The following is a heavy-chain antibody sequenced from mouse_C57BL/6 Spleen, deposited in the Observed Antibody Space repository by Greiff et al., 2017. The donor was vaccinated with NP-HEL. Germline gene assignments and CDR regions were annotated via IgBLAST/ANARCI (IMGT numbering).Heavy chain of an antibody. CDR2: IDPNSGGT. J-gene: IGHJ4*01. CDR3: ALYYDDDDRDYYAMDY. V-gene: IGHV1-72*01. D-gene: IGHD2-4*01. Sequence: QVQLQQPGAELVKPGASVKLSCKASGYTFTSYWMHWVKQRPGRGLEWIGRIDPNSGGTKYNEKFKGKATLTVDKPSSTAYMQLSSLTSEDSAVYYCALYYDDDDRDYYAMDYWGQGTSVTVSS. CDR1: GYTFTSYW.